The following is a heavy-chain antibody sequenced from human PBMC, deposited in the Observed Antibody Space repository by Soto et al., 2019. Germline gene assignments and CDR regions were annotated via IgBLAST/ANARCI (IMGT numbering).Heavy chain of an antibody. J-gene: IGHJ3*02. CDR3: ARVRRAMGGRPLGAFDT. Sequence: SETLSLTCNVCRGSISTYYWTCFRHPSSSTLEWLGRVYTSGSTNYNPSLKGRVTMSVDTSKTEFSLKLNSVTAADTAVYYCARVRRAMGGRPLGAFDTWGQGTMVTISS. D-gene: IGHD1-26*01. CDR1: RGSISTYY. CDR2: VYTSGST. V-gene: IGHV4-4*07.